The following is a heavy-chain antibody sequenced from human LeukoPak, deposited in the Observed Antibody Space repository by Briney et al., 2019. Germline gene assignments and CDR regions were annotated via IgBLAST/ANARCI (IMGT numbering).Heavy chain of an antibody. CDR3: VKYIQNVLAVFDP. J-gene: IGHJ5*02. D-gene: IGHD5-18*01. Sequence: PGGSLRLSCAASGFTFSTSSMAWFRQTPGAGLEWVSSISSAGTGTYYTDSVKGRFTVSRDNSQNTLYLQMNSLRAEDTAIYYCVKYIQNVLAVFDPWGLGALVTVSS. V-gene: IGHV3-23*01. CDR2: ISSAGTGT. CDR1: GFTFSTSS.